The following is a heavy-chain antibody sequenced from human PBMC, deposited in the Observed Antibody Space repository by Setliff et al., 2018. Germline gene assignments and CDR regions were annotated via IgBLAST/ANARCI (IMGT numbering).Heavy chain of an antibody. CDR3: GRGFSRIEGWGNWFDP. D-gene: IGHD2-15*01. J-gene: IGHJ5*02. CDR1: GGSVSNSGFF. CDR2: IYDSGSS. V-gene: IGHV4-39*01. Sequence: LSLTCTVSGGSVSNSGFFWGWLRQAPGKGLEWIGNIYDSGSSNYNASLKSRLIITRDTSKNQTSLKLTSVTAADTAVYYCGRGFSRIEGWGNWFDPWGQGILVTVSS.